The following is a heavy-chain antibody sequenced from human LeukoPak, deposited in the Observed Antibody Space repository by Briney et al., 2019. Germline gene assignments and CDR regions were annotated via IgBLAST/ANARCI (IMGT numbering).Heavy chain of an antibody. J-gene: IGHJ4*02. D-gene: IGHD5-24*01. CDR3: AKAAGYNIFDY. CDR2: IYYSGST. Sequence: SETLSLTCTVSGVSISSYYWSWIRQPPGKGLEWIGYIYYSGSTNYNPSLKSRVTISVDTSKNQFSLKLSSVTAADTAVYYCAKAAGYNIFDYWGQGTLVTVSS. V-gene: IGHV4-59*01. CDR1: GVSISSYY.